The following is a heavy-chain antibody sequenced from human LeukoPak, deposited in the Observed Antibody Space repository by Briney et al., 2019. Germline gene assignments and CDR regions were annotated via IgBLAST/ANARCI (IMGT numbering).Heavy chain of an antibody. CDR1: GFTFSSYA. CDR3: ARGPRDGTTDYGDYYYGMDV. Sequence: GGSLRLSCAASGFTFSSYAMHWVRQAPGKGLEWVAVISYDGSNKYYADSVKGRFTISRDNSKNTLYLQMNSLRAEDTAAYYCARGPRDGTTDYGDYYYGMDVWGQGTTVTVSS. V-gene: IGHV3-30-3*01. CDR2: ISYDGSNK. D-gene: IGHD5-24*01. J-gene: IGHJ6*02.